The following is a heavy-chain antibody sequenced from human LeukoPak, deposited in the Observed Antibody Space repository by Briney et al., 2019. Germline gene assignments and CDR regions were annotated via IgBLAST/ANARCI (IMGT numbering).Heavy chain of an antibody. CDR2: ISAYNGNT. D-gene: IGHD3-22*01. CDR1: GYTFTSYG. Sequence: ASVKVSCKASGYTFTSYGISWVRQAPGQGLEWMGWISAYNGNTNYAQKLQGRVTMTTDTSTSTAYMELRSLRSDDTAVYYCARERHSSGYYWFDYWGQGTLVTVSS. V-gene: IGHV1-18*01. CDR3: ARERHSSGYYWFDY. J-gene: IGHJ4*02.